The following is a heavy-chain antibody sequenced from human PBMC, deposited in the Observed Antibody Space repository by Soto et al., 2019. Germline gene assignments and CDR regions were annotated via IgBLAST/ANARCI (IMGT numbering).Heavy chain of an antibody. J-gene: IGHJ5*02. CDR1: GYSFTSYW. V-gene: IGHV5-51*01. CDR2: IYPGDSDT. D-gene: IGHD3-10*01. Sequence: GESLKISCKGSGYSFTSYWIGWVRQMPGKGLEWMGIIYPGDSDTRYSPSFQGQVTISADKSISTAYLQWSSLKASDTAMYYCARRDYYYGSGSYYWFDPWGQGTLVTVSS. CDR3: ARRDYYYGSGSYYWFDP.